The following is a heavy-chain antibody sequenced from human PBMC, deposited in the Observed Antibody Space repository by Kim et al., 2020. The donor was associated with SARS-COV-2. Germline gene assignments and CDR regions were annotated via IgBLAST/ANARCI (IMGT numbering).Heavy chain of an antibody. V-gene: IGHV3-21*01. Sequence: GGSLRLSWAASGFTFSSYSMNWVRQAPGKGLEWVSSISSSSSYIYYADSVKGRFTISRDNAKNSLYLQMNSLRAEDTAVYYCARGGVVVAADNWFDPWGQGTLVTVSS. D-gene: IGHD2-15*01. CDR3: ARGGVVVAADNWFDP. CDR2: ISSSSSYI. J-gene: IGHJ5*02. CDR1: GFTFSSYS.